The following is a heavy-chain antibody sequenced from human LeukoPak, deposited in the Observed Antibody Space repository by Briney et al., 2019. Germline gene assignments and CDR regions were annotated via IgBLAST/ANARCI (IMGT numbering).Heavy chain of an antibody. CDR2: ISGSGGST. Sequence: PGGSLRLSCAASGFTFSSYAMSWVRQAPGKGLQWVSAISGSGGSTYYADSVKGRFTISRVNSKNTLYLQMNSLRAEDTAVYYCATNTAMGYFDYWGQGTLVTVSS. D-gene: IGHD5-18*01. V-gene: IGHV3-23*01. CDR3: ATNTAMGYFDY. J-gene: IGHJ4*02. CDR1: GFTFSSYA.